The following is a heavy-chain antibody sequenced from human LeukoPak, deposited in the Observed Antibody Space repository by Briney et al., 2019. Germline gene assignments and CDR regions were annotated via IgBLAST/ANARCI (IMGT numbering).Heavy chain of an antibody. CDR1: GYTFTTYY. CDR3: ARGYCSSNGCYGADAFDI. CDR2: INPSGGST. D-gene: IGHD2-2*01. V-gene: IGHV1-46*01. Sequence: ASVKVSCKASGYTFTTYYMHWVRQAPGQGLKWMGLINPSGGSTSYAQNFQGRVTMTRDTSTSTVYMELSSLRSEDTAVYYCARGYCSSNGCYGADAFDIWGQGTMVTVSS. J-gene: IGHJ3*02.